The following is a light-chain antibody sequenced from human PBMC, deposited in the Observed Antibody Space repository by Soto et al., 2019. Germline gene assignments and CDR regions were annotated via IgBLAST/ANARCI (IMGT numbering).Light chain of an antibody. CDR3: QQYSVTPLT. CDR2: WAS. CDR1: QSVLYSPNNKNY. J-gene: IGKJ3*01. Sequence: VMTQSPDSLAVSLGERATINCKSSQSVLYSPNNKNYLAWYRQKPGQPPKLLIYWASTRESGVPDRFSGSGSGTDFTLTISSLQADDVAVYFCQQYSVTPLTFGPGTKVDI. V-gene: IGKV4-1*01.